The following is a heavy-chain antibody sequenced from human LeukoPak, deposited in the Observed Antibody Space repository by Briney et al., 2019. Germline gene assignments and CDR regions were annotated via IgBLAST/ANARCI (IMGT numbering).Heavy chain of an antibody. CDR2: IYKDGKI. Sequence: GGSLRLSCAASRFTVSSTYMSWVRQAPGKGLEWVSVIYKDGKIYYIDSVKGRFTISRDTSKNTLYLQMNSLRVEDTAVYYCASRHCSGGDCYFAGADPFDHWGQGTLVTVSS. J-gene: IGHJ4*02. V-gene: IGHV3-53*01. CDR3: ASRHCSGGDCYFAGADPFDH. D-gene: IGHD2-21*01. CDR1: RFTVSSTY.